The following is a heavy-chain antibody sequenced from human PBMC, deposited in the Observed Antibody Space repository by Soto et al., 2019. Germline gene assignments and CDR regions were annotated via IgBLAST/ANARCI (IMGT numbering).Heavy chain of an antibody. CDR2: IYYSGST. Sequence: SETLSLTCTVSGGSISSSSYYWGWIRQPPGKGPEWIGSIYYSGSTYYNPSLKSRVTISVDTSKNQFSLKLGSVTAADTAVYYCARHAFRGYCSGGSCYSSWFDPWGQGTLVTVSS. CDR1: GGSISSSSYY. D-gene: IGHD2-15*01. V-gene: IGHV4-39*01. J-gene: IGHJ5*02. CDR3: ARHAFRGYCSGGSCYSSWFDP.